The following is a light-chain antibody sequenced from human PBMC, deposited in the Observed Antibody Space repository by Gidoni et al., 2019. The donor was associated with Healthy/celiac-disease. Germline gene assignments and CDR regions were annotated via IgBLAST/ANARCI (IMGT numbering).Light chain of an antibody. CDR3: QQYDNRPPYT. CDR2: DAS. Sequence: DTQMTRSPSSLSASVGDRVTITCQASQDISNYLNWYQQKPGKAPKLLIYDASNLETGVPSRFSGSGSGTEFTFTISSLQPEDIATYYCQQYDNRPPYTFGQGTKLEIK. CDR1: QDISNY. V-gene: IGKV1-33*01. J-gene: IGKJ2*01.